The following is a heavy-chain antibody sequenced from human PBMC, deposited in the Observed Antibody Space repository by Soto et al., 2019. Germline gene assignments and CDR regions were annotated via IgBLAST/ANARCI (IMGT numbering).Heavy chain of an antibody. Sequence: QVQLVQSGAEVKKPGSSVKVSCKASGGTFRSYSISWVRQAPGQGLEWMGGIIPIFDITNYAQKFQGRVNSTADESTSTAYMELSSLGSDDTAVYYCARPDEGGYSSNHHYYYALDVWGQGTTVTV. V-gene: IGHV1-69*01. CDR2: IIPIFDIT. J-gene: IGHJ6*02. CDR3: ARPDEGGYSSNHHYYYALDV. D-gene: IGHD3-22*01. CDR1: GGTFRSYS.